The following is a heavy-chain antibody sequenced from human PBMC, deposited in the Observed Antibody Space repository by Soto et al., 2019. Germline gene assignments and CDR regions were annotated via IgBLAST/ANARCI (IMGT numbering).Heavy chain of an antibody. D-gene: IGHD3-3*01. CDR3: ARELRFLEWLTYGMDV. Sequence: ASVKVSCKASGYTFTSYGISWVRQAPGQGLEWMGWISAYNGNTNYAQKLQGRVTMTTDTSTSTAYMELRSLRSDDTAVYYCARELRFLEWLTYGMDVWGQGTTVTVSS. V-gene: IGHV1-18*01. CDR2: ISAYNGNT. J-gene: IGHJ6*02. CDR1: GYTFTSYG.